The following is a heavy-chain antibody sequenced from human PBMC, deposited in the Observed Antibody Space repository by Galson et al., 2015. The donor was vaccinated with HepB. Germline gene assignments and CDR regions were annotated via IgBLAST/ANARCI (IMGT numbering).Heavy chain of an antibody. CDR3: ARGYCSGGSCALEYYYYYYMDV. D-gene: IGHD2-15*01. J-gene: IGHJ6*03. CDR1: GGTFSSYA. V-gene: IGHV1-69*13. CDR2: IIPIFGTA. Sequence: SVKVSCKASGGTFSSYAISWVRQAPGQGLEWMGGIIPIFGTAYYAQKFQGRVTITADESTSTAYMELSSLRSEDTAVYYCARGYCSGGSCALEYYYYYYMDVWGKGTTVTVSS.